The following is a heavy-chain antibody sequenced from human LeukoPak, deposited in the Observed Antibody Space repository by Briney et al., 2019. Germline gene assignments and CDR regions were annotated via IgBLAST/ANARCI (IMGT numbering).Heavy chain of an antibody. CDR3: ARAVGASLGDFWSGYLYYFDY. J-gene: IGHJ4*02. CDR1: GGSISSYY. Sequence: SETLSLTCTVSGGSISSYYWSWIRQPPGKGLEWIGYIDYSGSTNYNPSLKSRVTISVDTSKNQFSLKLSSVTAADTAVYYCARAVGASLGDFWSGYLYYFDYWGQGTLVTVSS. V-gene: IGHV4-59*01. D-gene: IGHD3-3*01. CDR2: IDYSGST.